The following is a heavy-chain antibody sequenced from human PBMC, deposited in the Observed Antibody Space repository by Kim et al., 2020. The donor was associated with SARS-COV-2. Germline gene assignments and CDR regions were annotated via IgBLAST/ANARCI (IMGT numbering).Heavy chain of an antibody. CDR2: ISDSGRNT. Sequence: GGSLRLSCAASGFTFGIYAMSWARQAPGKGLEWVSTISDSGRNTHYADSVKGRFTISRDNSMNTLYLQMNSLRAEDTAVYYCDASEYWGQGTLVTVSS. CDR3: DASEY. J-gene: IGHJ4*02. CDR1: GFTFGIYA. V-gene: IGHV3-23*01.